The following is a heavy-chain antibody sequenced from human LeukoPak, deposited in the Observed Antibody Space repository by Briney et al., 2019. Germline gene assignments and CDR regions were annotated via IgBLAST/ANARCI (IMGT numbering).Heavy chain of an antibody. CDR3: AAEIAVASGIVLDP. Sequence: ASVKVSCKASGFTFTSSAMHWVRQARGQRLEWIGWIVVGSGNTNYAQKFQERVTITRDMSTSTTYMELSSLRSEDTAVYYCAAEIAVASGIVLDPWGQGTLVTVSS. D-gene: IGHD6-19*01. CDR2: IVVGSGNT. CDR1: GFTFTSSA. V-gene: IGHV1-58*02. J-gene: IGHJ5*02.